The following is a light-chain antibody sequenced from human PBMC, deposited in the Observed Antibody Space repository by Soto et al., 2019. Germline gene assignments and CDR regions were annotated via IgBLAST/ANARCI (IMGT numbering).Light chain of an antibody. Sequence: QSVLTQPHSASGSPGQAVTISCTGTSSDVGGYNYVSWYQQHPGKAPKLMIYEVCKRPSGVPDRFSGSKSGNTASLSVSGLQAEDEADYYCSSYAGSNMVVFGGGTKLTVL. J-gene: IGLJ2*01. CDR3: SSYAGSNMVV. CDR2: EVC. V-gene: IGLV2-8*01. CDR1: SSDVGGYNY.